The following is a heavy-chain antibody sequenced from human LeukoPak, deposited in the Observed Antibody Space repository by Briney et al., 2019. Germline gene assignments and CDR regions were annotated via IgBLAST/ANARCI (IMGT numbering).Heavy chain of an antibody. CDR3: AREQLRFLEWLPFDP. J-gene: IGHJ5*02. CDR1: GGSISSYY. D-gene: IGHD3-3*01. Sequence: SETLSLTCTVSGGSISSYYWSWIRQPPGKGLEWIGYIHYSGSTNYNPSLKSRVTISVDTSKNQFSLKLSSVTAADTAVYYCAREQLRFLEWLPFDPWGQGTLVTVSS. CDR2: IHYSGST. V-gene: IGHV4-59*12.